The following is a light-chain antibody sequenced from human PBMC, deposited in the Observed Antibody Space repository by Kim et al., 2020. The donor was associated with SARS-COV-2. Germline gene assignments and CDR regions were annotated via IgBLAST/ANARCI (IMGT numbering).Light chain of an antibody. Sequence: GGGRVRMSCRGRQGSGNSVGGVQQEPGKAAKSLVYAASSLESGVPSRFSGSGSGTDFILTISSLQPEDYATYYCQQYAGYPRTFGQGTKVDIK. CDR2: AAS. CDR3: QQYAGYPRT. V-gene: IGKV1-16*01. CDR1: QGSGNS. J-gene: IGKJ1*01.